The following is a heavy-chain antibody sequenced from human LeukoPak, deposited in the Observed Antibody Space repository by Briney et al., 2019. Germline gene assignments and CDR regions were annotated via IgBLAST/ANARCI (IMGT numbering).Heavy chain of an antibody. V-gene: IGHV1-18*01. CDR3: ARSITIFGVVKRSDAFDI. CDR1: GYTFTSYG. J-gene: IGHJ3*02. Sequence: GSVKVSCKASGYTFTSYGISWVRQAPGQGLEWMGWISAYNGNTNYAQNLQGRVTITTDTSTRTPYIYLRRLRSDDTAVYYSARSITIFGVVKRSDAFDIWGQGTMVTVSS. CDR2: ISAYNGNT. D-gene: IGHD3-3*01.